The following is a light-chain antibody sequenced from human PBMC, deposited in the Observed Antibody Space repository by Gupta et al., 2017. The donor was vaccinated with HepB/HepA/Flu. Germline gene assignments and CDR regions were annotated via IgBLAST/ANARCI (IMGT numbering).Light chain of an antibody. CDR2: DAS. J-gene: IGKJ3*01. CDR1: QDINNY. V-gene: IGKV1-33*01. CDR3: QQYDDIPIFT. Sequence: DIQMTQSPSSLSASVGDRVTITCQATQDINNYLNWYQQRPGKAPKLLISDASNLEAGVPSRFSGSGSGTHFTFTISGLQPEDLATYYCQQYDDIPIFTFGQGTKVELK.